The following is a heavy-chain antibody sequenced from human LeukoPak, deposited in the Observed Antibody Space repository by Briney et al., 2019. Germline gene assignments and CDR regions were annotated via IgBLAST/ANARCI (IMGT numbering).Heavy chain of an antibody. CDR3: AKDMMASIAAIGCFDY. CDR2: ISGSGDST. Sequence: PGGSLRLSCAASGFTFSSYALSWVRQAPGKGPEWVSVISGSGDSTYYADSVKGRFTISRDNSRNTLYLQMNSLRAEDTAVYYCAKDMMASIAAIGCFDYWGQGTLVTVSS. V-gene: IGHV3-23*01. CDR1: GFTFSSYA. D-gene: IGHD6-6*01. J-gene: IGHJ4*02.